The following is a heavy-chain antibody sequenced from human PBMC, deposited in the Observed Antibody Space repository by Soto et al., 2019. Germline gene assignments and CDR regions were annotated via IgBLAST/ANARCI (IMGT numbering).Heavy chain of an antibody. D-gene: IGHD3-16*02. Sequence: ASVKVSCKASGYTFTSYGISWLRQAPGQGLEWMGWISPYNGNTNIAQSFQGRVTMTTDTSTSTAYMELKSLRSDDTALYYCARDLIVSPRSPSGFWGQGALVTVSS. CDR2: ISPYNGNT. CDR1: GYTFTSYG. V-gene: IGHV1-18*01. CDR3: ARDLIVSPRSPSGF. J-gene: IGHJ4*02.